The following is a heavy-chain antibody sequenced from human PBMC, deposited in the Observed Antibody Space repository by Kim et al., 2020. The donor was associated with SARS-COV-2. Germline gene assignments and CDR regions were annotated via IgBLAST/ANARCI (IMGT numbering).Heavy chain of an antibody. CDR1: GFTFSSYA. CDR2: ISYDGSNK. CDR3: ARDPTVGYCGGDCDDAFDI. Sequence: GGSLRLSCAASGFTFSSYAMHWVRQAPGKGLEWVAVISYDGSNKYYADSVKGRFTISRDNSKNTLYLQMNSLRAEDTAVYYCARDPTVGYCGGDCDDAFDIWGQGTMVTVSS. D-gene: IGHD2-21*02. V-gene: IGHV3-30*04. J-gene: IGHJ3*02.